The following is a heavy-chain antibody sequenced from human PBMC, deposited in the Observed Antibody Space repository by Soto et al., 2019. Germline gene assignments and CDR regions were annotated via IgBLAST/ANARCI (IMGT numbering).Heavy chain of an antibody. Sequence: QVQLVQSGAEVKKPGASVKVSCKASGYTFTSYDINWVRQATGQGLEWMGWMNPNSGNTGYAQKFQGRVTMTRNTSISTAYMELSSLRSEDTAVYYCARGARAAAGAWFDPWGQGPLVTVSS. D-gene: IGHD6-13*01. CDR1: GYTFTSYD. J-gene: IGHJ5*02. V-gene: IGHV1-8*01. CDR3: ARGARAAAGAWFDP. CDR2: MNPNSGNT.